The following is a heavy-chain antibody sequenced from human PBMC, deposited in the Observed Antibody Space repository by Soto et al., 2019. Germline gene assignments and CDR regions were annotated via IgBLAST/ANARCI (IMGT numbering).Heavy chain of an antibody. D-gene: IGHD3-16*02. CDR2: ISGSGGST. Sequence: GGSLRLSCAASGFTFSSYAMSWVRQAPGKGLEWVSAISGSGGSTYNADSVKGRFTISRDNSKNTLHLQMNSLRAEDTAVYYCAKDGRYYDYVWGSYRPYYFDYWGQGTLVTVSS. V-gene: IGHV3-23*01. CDR3: AKDGRYYDYVWGSYRPYYFDY. CDR1: GFTFSSYA. J-gene: IGHJ4*02.